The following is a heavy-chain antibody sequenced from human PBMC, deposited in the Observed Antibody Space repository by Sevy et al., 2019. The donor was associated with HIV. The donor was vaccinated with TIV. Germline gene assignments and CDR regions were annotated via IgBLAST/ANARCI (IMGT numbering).Heavy chain of an antibody. D-gene: IGHD2-21*02. CDR3: ASPAYCGGDCEEYFQH. V-gene: IGHV1-69*13. CDR2: IIPIFGTA. J-gene: IGHJ1*01. Sequence: ASVKVSCKASGGTFSSYAISWVRQAPGQGLEWMGGIIPIFGTANYEQKFQGRVTINVVESTSTAYMELSSLRSEDTAVYYCASPAYCGGDCEEYFQHWGQGTLVTVSS. CDR1: GGTFSSYA.